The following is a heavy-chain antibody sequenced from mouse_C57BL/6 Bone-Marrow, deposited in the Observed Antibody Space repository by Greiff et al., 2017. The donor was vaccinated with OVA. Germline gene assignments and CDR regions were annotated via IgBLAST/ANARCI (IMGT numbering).Heavy chain of an antibody. CDR2: INPNNGGT. V-gene: IGHV1-18*01. D-gene: IGHD2-2*01. Sequence: VQLQQSGPELVKPGASVKLPCKASGYTFTDYNMDWVKQSHGKSLEWIGDINPNNGGTIYNQKFKGKATLTVDKSSSTLYMELSSLTSEDTAVYYCARDGDDECFDVWGTGTTVTVSS. J-gene: IGHJ1*03. CDR1: GYTFTDYN. CDR3: ARDGDDECFDV.